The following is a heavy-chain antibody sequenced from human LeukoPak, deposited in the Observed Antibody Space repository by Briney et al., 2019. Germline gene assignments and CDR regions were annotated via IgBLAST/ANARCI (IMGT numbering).Heavy chain of an antibody. CDR3: ARGVYIAAAQYGY. J-gene: IGHJ4*02. V-gene: IGHV4-59*01. D-gene: IGHD6-13*01. Sequence: PSETLSLTRTVSGGSISSYYWSWIRQPPGKGLEWIGYIYYSGTTNYNPSLKSRVTISVDTSKNQSSLKLSSVTAADTAVYYCARGVYIAAAQYGYWGQGTLVTVSS. CDR2: IYYSGTT. CDR1: GGSISSYY.